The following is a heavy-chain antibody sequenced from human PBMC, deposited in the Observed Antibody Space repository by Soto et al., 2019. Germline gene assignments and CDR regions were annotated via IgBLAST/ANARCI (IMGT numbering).Heavy chain of an antibody. J-gene: IGHJ4*02. D-gene: IGHD2-15*01. CDR2: MNPNNGNT. CDR3: ARGPLFGCSGGSCYSW. V-gene: IGHV1-8*02. CDR1: GYTFSSYD. Sequence: EASVKVSCKASGYTFSSYDINWVRQATGQGLEWVGWMNPNNGNTGYAQKFQGRVTMTRNTSITTAYMELSSLRSEDTAVYYCARGPLFGCSGGSCYSWWGQGTLVTVSS.